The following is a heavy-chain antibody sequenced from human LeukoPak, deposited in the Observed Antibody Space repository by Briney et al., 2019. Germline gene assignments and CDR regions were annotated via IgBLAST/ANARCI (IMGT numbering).Heavy chain of an antibody. V-gene: IGHV3-23*01. J-gene: IGHJ4*02. D-gene: IGHD5-12*01. Sequence: GDSLTHSCPPSGFTFSTCRRAWVRQAPRKGLEWVSYIFPNGGTTYYADSVKGRFTISRDNSKNTLYLQMHSLRAEDAAVYYCAKDQRPGSGYDMDYWGQGTLVTVSS. CDR3: AKDQRPGSGYDMDY. CDR2: IFPNGGTT. CDR1: GFTFSTCR.